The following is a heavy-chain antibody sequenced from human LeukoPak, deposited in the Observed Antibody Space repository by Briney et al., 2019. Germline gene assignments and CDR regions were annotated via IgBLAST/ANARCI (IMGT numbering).Heavy chain of an antibody. V-gene: IGHV3-33*01. CDR2: IWYDGSNN. Sequence: GRSLRLSCAASGFTFSSYGMHWVRQAPGKGLEWVAVIWYDGSNNYYADSVKGRFTISRDNSKNTLYLQMNSLRAEGTAVYYSARDNPPNRPGGSCFDDWRQGTLVSVSS. D-gene: IGHD2-15*01. CDR3: ARDNPPNRPGGSCFDD. CDR1: GFTFSSYG. J-gene: IGHJ4*02.